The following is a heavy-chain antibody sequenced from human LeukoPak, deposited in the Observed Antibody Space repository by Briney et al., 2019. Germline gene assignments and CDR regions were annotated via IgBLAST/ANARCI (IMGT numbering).Heavy chain of an antibody. CDR2: ISGSGGST. Sequence: PGGSLRLSCAASGFTFSSYAMSWVRQAPGKGREWVSAISGSGGSTYYADSVKGRFTISRDNSKNTLYLQMNNLRADDTAVYYCAKSVVVITFRFDDWGQGALVTVSS. V-gene: IGHV3-23*01. D-gene: IGHD2-15*01. J-gene: IGHJ4*02. CDR1: GFTFSSYA. CDR3: AKSVVVITFRFDD.